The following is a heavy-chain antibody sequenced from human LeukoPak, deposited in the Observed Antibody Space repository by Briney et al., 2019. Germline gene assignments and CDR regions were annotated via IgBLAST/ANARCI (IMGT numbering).Heavy chain of an antibody. CDR1: GFTFSSYA. CDR2: ISYDGSNK. J-gene: IGHJ4*02. V-gene: IGHV3-30*04. CDR3: ARDRGGYSGYDLDY. Sequence: GRPLRLSCAASGFTFSSYAMHWVRQAPGRGLEWVSVISYDGSNKYYADSVKGRFTISRDNSKNTLYLQMNSLRAEDTAVYYCARDRGGYSGYDLDYWGQGTLVTVSS. D-gene: IGHD5-12*01.